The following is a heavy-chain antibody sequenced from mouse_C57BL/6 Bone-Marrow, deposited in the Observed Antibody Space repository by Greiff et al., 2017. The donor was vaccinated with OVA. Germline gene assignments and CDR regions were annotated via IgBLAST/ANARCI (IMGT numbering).Heavy chain of an antibody. D-gene: IGHD3-2*02. CDR3: ARGGGQLRLRGAY. Sequence: EVQLQQSGPELVKPGASVKIPCKASGYTFTDYNMDWVKQSHGKSLEWIGDINPNNGGTIYNQKFKGKATLTVDKSSSTAYMELRSLTSEDTAVYYCARGGGQLRLRGAYWGQGTLVTVSA. CDR2: INPNNGGT. J-gene: IGHJ3*01. V-gene: IGHV1-18*01. CDR1: GYTFTDYN.